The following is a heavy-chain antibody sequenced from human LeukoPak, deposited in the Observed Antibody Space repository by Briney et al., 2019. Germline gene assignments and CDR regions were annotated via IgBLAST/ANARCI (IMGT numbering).Heavy chain of an antibody. Sequence: PGRSLRLSCAASGFTFSSYGMHWVRQAPGKGLEWVAFIRYDGSNKYYADSVKGRFTISRDNSKNTLYLQMNSLRAEDTAVYYCAKDLRGITYYYMDVWGKGTTVTVSS. J-gene: IGHJ6*03. CDR3: AKDLRGITYYYMDV. D-gene: IGHD5-12*01. CDR1: GFTFSSYG. V-gene: IGHV3-30*02. CDR2: IRYDGSNK.